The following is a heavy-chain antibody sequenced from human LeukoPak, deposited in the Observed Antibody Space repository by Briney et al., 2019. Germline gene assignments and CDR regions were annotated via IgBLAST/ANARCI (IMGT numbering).Heavy chain of an antibody. CDR3: TRDHCTSNKSYEEHYYGMDV. CDR1: GYTFTDNY. CDR2: INPNSGGT. V-gene: IGHV1-2*02. D-gene: IGHD2-2*01. Sequence: ASVKVSCKASGYTFTDNYMHWVRQAPGQGLEWMGWINPNSGGTETAQKFQGRVTMTRDSSISTAYMELSRLRSDDTAVYYCTRDHCTSNKSYEEHYYGMDVWGQGTTVTVSS. J-gene: IGHJ6*02.